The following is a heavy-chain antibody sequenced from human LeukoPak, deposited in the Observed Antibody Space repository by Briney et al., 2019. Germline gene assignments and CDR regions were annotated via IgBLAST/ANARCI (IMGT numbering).Heavy chain of an antibody. J-gene: IGHJ4*02. CDR2: ISYDGSSK. CDR3: AKDRGEQWLVTSFDY. D-gene: IGHD6-19*01. Sequence: GGSLRLSCAASGFTFSSYWMHWVRQDPGKGLVWVAVISYDGSSKYYVDSVKGRFTISRDNSKNTLYLQMNSLRPEDTAVYYCAKDRGEQWLVTSFDYWGQGTLVTVSS. CDR1: GFTFSSYW. V-gene: IGHV3-30*18.